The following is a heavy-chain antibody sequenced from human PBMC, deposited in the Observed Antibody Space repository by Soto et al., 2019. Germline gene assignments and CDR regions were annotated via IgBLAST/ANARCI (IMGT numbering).Heavy chain of an antibody. J-gene: IGHJ4*02. CDR3: ARVTLVSLDY. V-gene: IGHV3-48*02. CDR1: GFTFSSYS. CDR2: ISSSSSTI. D-gene: IGHD6-6*01. Sequence: GGSLRLSGAAAGFTFSSYSMNWGRQAPGKGLEWVSYISSSSSTIYYADSVKGPFTISTDNAKNSLYLQMNSLRDEDTAVSYCARVTLVSLDYWGQGTLVTVSS.